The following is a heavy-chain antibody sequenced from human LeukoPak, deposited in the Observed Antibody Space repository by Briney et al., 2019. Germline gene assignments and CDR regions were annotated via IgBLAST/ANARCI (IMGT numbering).Heavy chain of an antibody. D-gene: IGHD6-19*01. CDR3: ARDLPDSSGWYFYWYFAL. Sequence: SETLSLTCTVSGGSISSYYWSWIRQPPGKGLEWIGYIYYSGSTNYNPSLKSRVTIPVDTSKNQFSLKLSSVTAADTAVYYCARDLPDSSGWYFYWYFALWGRVTLVTVYS. CDR1: GGSISSYY. CDR2: IYYSGST. J-gene: IGHJ2*01. V-gene: IGHV4-59*12.